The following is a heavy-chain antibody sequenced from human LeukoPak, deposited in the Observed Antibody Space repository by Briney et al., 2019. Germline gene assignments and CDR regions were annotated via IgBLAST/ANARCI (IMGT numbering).Heavy chain of an antibody. J-gene: IGHJ3*02. CDR3: ATVSDGYNRYKSTFDI. Sequence: GGSLRLSCAASGFTFGSYGMHWVRQAPGKGLDWVAFVRYDGNNPYYSASVKGRFTISRDNSKNTVLLQMNNLRLEDAAVYYCATVSDGYNRYKSTFDIWGQGTMVTVSS. D-gene: IGHD5-24*01. CDR1: GFTFGSYG. V-gene: IGHV3-30*02. CDR2: VRYDGNNP.